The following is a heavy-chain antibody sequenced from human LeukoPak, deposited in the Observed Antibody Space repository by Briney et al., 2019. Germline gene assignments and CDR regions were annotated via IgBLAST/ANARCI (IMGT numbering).Heavy chain of an antibody. V-gene: IGHV3-23*01. CDR1: GFTFSSYG. CDR3: AKVLEEVTYFDY. D-gene: IGHD2-21*02. Sequence: PGGSLRLSCAASGFTFSSYGMSWVRQAPGKGLEWVSAISGSGGSTYYADSVKGRFTISRDNSKNTLYLRMNSLRAEDTAVYYCAKVLEEVTYFDYWGQGTLVTVSS. J-gene: IGHJ4*02. CDR2: ISGSGGST.